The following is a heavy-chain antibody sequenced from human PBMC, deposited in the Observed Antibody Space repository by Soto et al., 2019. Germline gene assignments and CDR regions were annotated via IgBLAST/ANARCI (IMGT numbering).Heavy chain of an antibody. V-gene: IGHV4-4*02. CDR3: ARDYVDTAMVNNYYYGMDG. CDR2: IYHSGST. J-gene: IGHJ6*02. D-gene: IGHD5-18*01. CDR1: GGSISSSNW. Sequence: QVQLQESGPGLVKPSGTLSLTCAVSGGSISSSNWWSWVRQPPGKGLEWIGEIYHSGSTNYNPSLKSRVTISVDKSKNQFSLKLSSVTAADTAVYYCARDYVDTAMVNNYYYGMDGWGQGTTVTVFS.